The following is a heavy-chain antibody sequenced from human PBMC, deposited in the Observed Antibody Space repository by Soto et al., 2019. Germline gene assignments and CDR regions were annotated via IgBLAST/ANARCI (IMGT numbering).Heavy chain of an antibody. V-gene: IGHV3-66*01. J-gene: IGHJ6*03. Sequence: PGGSLRLSCAASGFTVSSNYMSWVRQAPGKGLEWVSVIYSGGSTYYADSVKGRFTISRDNSKNTLYLQMNSLRAEDTAVYYCTRVRHSCSSTSCYFDGSYYYMDGWGKGTTFTVSS. CDR1: GFTVSSNY. D-gene: IGHD2-2*01. CDR2: IYSGGST. CDR3: TRVRHSCSSTSCYFDGSYYYMDG.